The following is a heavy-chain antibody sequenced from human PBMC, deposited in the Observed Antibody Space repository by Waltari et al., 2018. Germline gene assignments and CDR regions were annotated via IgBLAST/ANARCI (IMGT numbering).Heavy chain of an antibody. CDR2: IYPGDSDT. CDR1: GYRFMNSW. J-gene: IGHJ4*02. D-gene: IGHD1-26*01. V-gene: IGHV5-51*01. CDR3: ARRNTGSSWDYFDY. Sequence: EVQLVQSGAEVKKSGESLKISCKGSGYRFMNSWIGWVRQMPGKGREWIGIIYPGDSDTRYRPSFQDQGTMSADKSINTAYLQWRSLKASDTAIYFCARRNTGSSWDYFDYWGQGSLVTVSS.